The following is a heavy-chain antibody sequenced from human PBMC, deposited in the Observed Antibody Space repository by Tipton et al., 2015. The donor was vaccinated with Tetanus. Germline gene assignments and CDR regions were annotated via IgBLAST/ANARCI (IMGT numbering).Heavy chain of an antibody. V-gene: IGHV4-4*07. Sequence: TLSLTCTVSRGPISSYYWSWIRQPAGKGLEWIGHISNGNPDYTPSLKNRVTLSVDTSKNEFSLKLASVTAADTAVYFCARANYDSSKKGPFDAWGQGILVIVS. D-gene: IGHD3-3*01. J-gene: IGHJ4*02. CDR3: ARANYDSSKKGPFDA. CDR1: RGPISSYY. CDR2: ISNGNP.